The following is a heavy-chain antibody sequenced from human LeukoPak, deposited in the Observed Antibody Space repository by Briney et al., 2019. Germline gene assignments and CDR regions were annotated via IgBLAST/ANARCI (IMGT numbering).Heavy chain of an antibody. J-gene: IGHJ5*02. CDR2: IIPIFGTA. V-gene: IGHV1-69*01. Sequence: ASVKVSCKASGGTFSSYAISWVRQAPGQGLEWMGGIIPIFGTANYAQKFQGRVTITADESTSTAYMELSSLRSEDTAVYYCARAPSLSSRSNWFDPWGQGTLVTVSS. CDR3: ARAPSLSSRSNWFDP. CDR1: GGTFSSYA. D-gene: IGHD6-13*01.